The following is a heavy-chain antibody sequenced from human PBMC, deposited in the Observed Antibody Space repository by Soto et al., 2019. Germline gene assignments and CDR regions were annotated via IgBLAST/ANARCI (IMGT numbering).Heavy chain of an antibody. CDR3: ARDQTGITTAGGGRIDH. D-gene: IGHD6-13*01. Sequence: ESGGGVVQPGRYLRLSCAASGFTFSTHAMHWVRQAPGTGLECVAIVSFDGSNKYYADSVKGRFTISRDNTNITLYMQMSGLTPEDTAFYNCARDQTGITTAGGGRIDHWGQGTLVTVSS. CDR2: VSFDGSNK. J-gene: IGHJ4*02. V-gene: IGHV3-30-3*01. CDR1: GFTFSTHA.